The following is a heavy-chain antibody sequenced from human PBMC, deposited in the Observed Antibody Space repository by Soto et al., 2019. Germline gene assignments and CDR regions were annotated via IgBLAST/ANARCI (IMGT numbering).Heavy chain of an antibody. CDR1: GYTFTSYG. CDR2: ISAYNGNT. J-gene: IGHJ4*02. Sequence: QVQLVQSGAEVKKPGASVKVSCKASGYTFTSYGISWVRQAPGQGLEWMGWISAYNGNTKYAQKLQGRVTTTTDTSTRTAYMERRSLTSDDTAVYYCARDLGGSYYAPVDYWGQGALVTVSS. D-gene: IGHD1-26*01. CDR3: ARDLGGSYYAPVDY. V-gene: IGHV1-18*01.